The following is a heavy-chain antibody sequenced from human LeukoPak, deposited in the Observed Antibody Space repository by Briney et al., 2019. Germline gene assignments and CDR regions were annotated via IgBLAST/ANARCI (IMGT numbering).Heavy chain of an antibody. CDR1: GYSFTSYW. D-gene: IGHD5-24*01. CDR2: IYPGDSDT. CDR3: AKCGRVRDGYHSFDY. Sequence: HGESLKISCKDSGYSFTSYWISWVRQMPGKGLEWMGIIYPGDSDTRYSPSFQGQVTISADKSISTAYLQWSSLKASDTAMYYCAKCGRVRDGYHSFDYWGQGTLVTVSS. J-gene: IGHJ4*02. V-gene: IGHV5-51*01.